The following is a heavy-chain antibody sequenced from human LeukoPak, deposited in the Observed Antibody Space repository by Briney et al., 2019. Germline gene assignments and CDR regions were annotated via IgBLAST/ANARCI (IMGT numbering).Heavy chain of an antibody. CDR3: ARVYMKVTDY. CDR1: GGSISSYY. CDR2: IYYSGST. D-gene: IGHD2-21*02. J-gene: IGHJ4*02. V-gene: IGHV4-59*01. Sequence: PSETLSLTCTVSGGSISSYYWSWIRQPPGKGLEWIGYIYYSGSTNYNPSLKSRVTISVDTSKNQFSLKLSSVTAADTAVYYCARVYMKVTDYWGQGTLVTVSS.